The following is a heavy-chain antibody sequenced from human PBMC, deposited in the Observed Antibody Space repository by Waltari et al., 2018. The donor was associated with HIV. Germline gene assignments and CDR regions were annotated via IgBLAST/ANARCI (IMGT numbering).Heavy chain of an antibody. J-gene: IGHJ3*01. V-gene: IGHV3-48*03. CDR1: RFHFGNYE. Sequence: VQVVESGGGAVQSGGSLRLYCVASRFHFGNYEIEWVLQAPGKELEWISYISSSGSTIYYSDSVKGRFTISRDNAKNSLYLRMNYLTAEDTAIYYCTRDGHHGVTKRGNAFDLWGQGTMVTVSP. CDR3: TRDGHHGVTKRGNAFDL. CDR2: ISSSGSTI. D-gene: IGHD2-21*02.